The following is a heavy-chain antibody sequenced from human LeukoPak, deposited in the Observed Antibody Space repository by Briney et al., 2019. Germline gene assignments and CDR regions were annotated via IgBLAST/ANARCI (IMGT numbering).Heavy chain of an antibody. J-gene: IGHJ6*02. Sequence: PSDTLSLTCTVSGGSISSNYWSWIRQSPGKGLEWIRYIYYRGSTDYNPSLKSRVTISVDTSKNQFSLKLSSVTAADTAVYYCARQNYDEVNYHYYGLDVWGQGTTVTVSS. CDR1: GGSISSNY. D-gene: IGHD3-3*01. CDR2: IYYRGST. V-gene: IGHV4-59*08. CDR3: ARQNYDEVNYHYYGLDV.